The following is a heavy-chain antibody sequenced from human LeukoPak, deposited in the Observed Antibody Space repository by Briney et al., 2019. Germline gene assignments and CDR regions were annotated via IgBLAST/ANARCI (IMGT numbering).Heavy chain of an antibody. J-gene: IGHJ4*02. CDR1: GGSINSYY. CDR2: IYYSGST. V-gene: IGHV4-59*08. D-gene: IGHD1-26*01. CDR3: AESQDRYSGSYHPNPFDY. Sequence: SETLSLTCTVSGGSINSYYWSWIRQPPGKGLEWIGYIYYSGSTNYNPSLKSRVTISVDTSKNQFSLKLSSVTAADTAVYYCAESQDRYSGSYHPNPFDYWGQGTLVTVSS.